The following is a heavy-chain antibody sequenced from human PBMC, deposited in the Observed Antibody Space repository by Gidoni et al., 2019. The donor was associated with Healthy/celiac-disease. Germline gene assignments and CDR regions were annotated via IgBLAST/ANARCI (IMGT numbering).Heavy chain of an antibody. Sequence: EVQLVQSRADVKKPGESLRISCKGSGYSFTSYWISRVRQMPGKGLEWMGRIDPSDSYTNYSPSFQGHVTSSADKSISTAYLQWSSLKASETAMYYCARHFPDYGMDVWGQGTTVTVSS. J-gene: IGHJ6*02. V-gene: IGHV5-10-1*03. CDR3: ARHFPDYGMDV. D-gene: IGHD3-3*02. CDR1: GYSFTSYW. CDR2: IDPSDSYT.